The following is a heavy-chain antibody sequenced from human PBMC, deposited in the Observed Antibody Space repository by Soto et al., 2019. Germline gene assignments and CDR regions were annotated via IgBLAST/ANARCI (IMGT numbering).Heavy chain of an antibody. CDR3: ATRTVTTYYYGMDV. CDR2: IYYSGST. J-gene: IGHJ6*02. Sequence: RSLTCTVSGGSISSSSYYWGWIRQPPGKGLEWIGSIYYSGSTYYNPSLKSRVTISVDTSKNQFSLKLSSVTAADTAVYYCATRTVTTYYYGMDVWGQGTTVTVSS. CDR1: GGSISSSSYY. D-gene: IGHD4-17*01. V-gene: IGHV4-39*01.